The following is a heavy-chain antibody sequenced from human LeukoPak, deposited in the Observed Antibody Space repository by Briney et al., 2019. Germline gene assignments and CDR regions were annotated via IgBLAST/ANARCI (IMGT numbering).Heavy chain of an antibody. V-gene: IGHV1-3*01. D-gene: IGHD5-18*01. Sequence: ASVKVSCKASGYTFTSYAMHWVRQAPGQRLEWMGWINAGSGNTKYSQKFQGRVTITRDTSASTAYMELSSLRSEDTAVYYCARKRGYSYGFDYWGQGTLVTVSS. CDR2: INAGSGNT. J-gene: IGHJ4*02. CDR1: GYTFTSYA. CDR3: ARKRGYSYGFDY.